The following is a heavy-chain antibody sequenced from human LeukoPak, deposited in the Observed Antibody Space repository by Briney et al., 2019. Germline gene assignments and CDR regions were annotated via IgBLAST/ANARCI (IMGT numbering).Heavy chain of an antibody. V-gene: IGHV3-21*04. J-gene: IGHJ3*02. CDR2: ISSSSSYI. D-gene: IGHD3-22*01. CDR3: ARDQSGYYYDSSGYSPGAFDI. Sequence: GGSLRLSCAASGFTFSSYAMSWVRQAPGKGLEWVSSISSSSSYIYYADSVKGRFTISRDNAKNSLYLQMNSLRAEDTAVYYCARDQSGYYYDSSGYSPGAFDIWGQGTMVTVSS. CDR1: GFTFSSYA.